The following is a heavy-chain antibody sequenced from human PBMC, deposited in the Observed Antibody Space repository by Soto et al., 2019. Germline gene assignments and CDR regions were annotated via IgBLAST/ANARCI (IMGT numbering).Heavy chain of an antibody. Sequence: GGSLRLSCAASGFTFSSYGMHWVRQAPGKGLEWVAVISYDGSNKYYADSGKGRFTISRDNSKNTLYLQMNSLRAEDTAVYYCAKAGAYCSGGSCYSNYYYYMDVWGKGTTVTVSS. V-gene: IGHV3-30*18. CDR2: ISYDGSNK. J-gene: IGHJ6*03. CDR1: GFTFSSYG. CDR3: AKAGAYCSGGSCYSNYYYYMDV. D-gene: IGHD2-15*01.